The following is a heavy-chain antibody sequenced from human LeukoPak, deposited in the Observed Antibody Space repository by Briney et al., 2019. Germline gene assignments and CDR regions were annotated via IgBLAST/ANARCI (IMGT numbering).Heavy chain of an antibody. Sequence: PGGSLRLSCAGSGFTFNTYNMNWVRQAPGKGLEWVSSISSSSSYIYYADSVKGRFTISRDNAKNSLYLQMNSLRAEDTSVYYCAREMGGYPFDYWGQGIQVTVSS. CDR3: AREMGGYPFDY. J-gene: IGHJ4*02. D-gene: IGHD5-12*01. CDR2: ISSSSSYI. V-gene: IGHV3-21*01. CDR1: GFTFNTYN.